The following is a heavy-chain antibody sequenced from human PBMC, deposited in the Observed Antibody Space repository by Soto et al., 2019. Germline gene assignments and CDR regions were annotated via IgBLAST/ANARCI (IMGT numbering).Heavy chain of an antibody. CDR2: IGPRDSST. CDR3: ARDIGDSGSHWFDP. V-gene: IGHV1-46*01. D-gene: IGHD1-26*01. CDR1: GYIFTNYY. J-gene: IGHJ5*02. Sequence: ASVKVSCKASGYIFTNYYIHWVRQAPGQGLEWMGIIGPRDSSTRYAQKFQGRVTMTRETSSSTVYMELSSLRFEDTAMYYCARDIGDSGSHWFDPWGQGSLVTVSS.